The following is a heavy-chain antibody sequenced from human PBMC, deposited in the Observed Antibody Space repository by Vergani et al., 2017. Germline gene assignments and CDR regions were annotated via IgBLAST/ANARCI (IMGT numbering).Heavy chain of an antibody. CDR2: IHASGTK. CDR3: VRDSWRSDRRGVYWFDT. J-gene: IGHJ5*02. V-gene: IGHV4-61*02. CDR1: GASITSGSFY. D-gene: IGHD3-10*01. Sequence: QVHLNEAGPGLVKPSQTLSLTCTVSGASITSGSFYWCWIRQPAGKGLEWIGRIHASGTKNYNPSLRSRVTLSVDTSKKQLSLKMISMTAAHTAVYYCVRDSWRSDRRGVYWFDTWGQGTLVSVSS.